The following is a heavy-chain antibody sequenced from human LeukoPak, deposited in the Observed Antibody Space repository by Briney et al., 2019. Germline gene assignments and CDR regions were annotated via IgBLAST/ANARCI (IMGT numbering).Heavy chain of an antibody. J-gene: IGHJ4*02. CDR3: ARDYDSSGYYALLGY. CDR2: ISYDGSNK. D-gene: IGHD3-22*01. V-gene: IGHV3-30*04. Sequence: GGSLRLSCAASGFTFSSYAMHWVRQAPGKGLEWVAVISYDGSNKYYADSVKGRFTISRDNSKNTLYLQMNSLRAEDTAVYYCARDYDSSGYYALLGYWGQGTLVTVSS. CDR1: GFTFSSYA.